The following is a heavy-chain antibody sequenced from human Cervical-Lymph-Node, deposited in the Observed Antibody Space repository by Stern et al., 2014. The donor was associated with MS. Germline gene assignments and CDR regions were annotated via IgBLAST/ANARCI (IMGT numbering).Heavy chain of an antibody. J-gene: IGHJ4*02. CDR3: CVWMSGRPS. D-gene: IGHD6-6*01. Sequence: VQLVESGGGLVQPGGSLRLSCAASGFIFSDHYIDWARQAPGMGLEWVGRSKHRTQSYTTEYAASVKGRFTISRDHSKKSLNLQMDSLKIEDTGMYYCCVWMSGRPSWGQGTLVTVSS. V-gene: IGHV3-72*01. CDR2: SKHRTQSYTT. CDR1: GFIFSDHY.